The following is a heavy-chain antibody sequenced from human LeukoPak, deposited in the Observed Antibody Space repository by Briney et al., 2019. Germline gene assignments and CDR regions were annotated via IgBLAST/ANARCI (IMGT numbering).Heavy chain of an antibody. D-gene: IGHD3-10*01. Sequence: SETLSLTCAVYGGSFSGYYWSWIRQPPGKGLEWIGEINHSGSTNYNPSLKSRVIISVDTSKNQFSLKLSSETAADTAVYYCARGQSTMVYFDYWGQGTLVTVSS. V-gene: IGHV4-34*01. J-gene: IGHJ4*02. CDR1: GGSFSGYY. CDR2: INHSGST. CDR3: ARGQSTMVYFDY.